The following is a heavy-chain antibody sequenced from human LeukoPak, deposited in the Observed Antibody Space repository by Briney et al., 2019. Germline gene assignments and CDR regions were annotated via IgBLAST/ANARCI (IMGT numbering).Heavy chain of an antibody. Sequence: PGGSLRLSCATSGFTFSSYTMNWVRQAPGKGLEWVSGISGSDGSTYYADSVTGRFTISRDNSKNTLYLQMNSLRVEDTAVYYCAKDPPGAGPDFDCWGQGTRVTVSS. D-gene: IGHD6-19*01. J-gene: IGHJ4*02. CDR2: ISGSDGST. V-gene: IGHV3-23*01. CDR1: GFTFSSYT. CDR3: AKDPPGAGPDFDC.